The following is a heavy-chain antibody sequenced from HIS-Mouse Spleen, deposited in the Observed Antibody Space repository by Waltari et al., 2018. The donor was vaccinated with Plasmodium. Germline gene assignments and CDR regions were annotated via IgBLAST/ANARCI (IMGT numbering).Heavy chain of an antibody. Sequence: QVQLQESGPGLVKPSETLSLTCTVSGGSISSYYWSWIRQPPGKGLEWIAYIYYSGSTNYTPSPKSRVTISVDTSKNQFSLKLSSVTAADTAVFYCARGGYSSSSYYFDYWGQGTLVTVSS. D-gene: IGHD6-6*01. CDR3: ARGGYSSSSYYFDY. CDR2: IYYSGST. J-gene: IGHJ4*02. CDR1: GGSISSYY. V-gene: IGHV4-59*01.